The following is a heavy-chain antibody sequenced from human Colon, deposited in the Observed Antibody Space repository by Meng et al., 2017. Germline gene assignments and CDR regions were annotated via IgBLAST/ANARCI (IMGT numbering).Heavy chain of an antibody. J-gene: IGHJ5*02. V-gene: IGHV4-59*01. CDR3: AGDSSGYYWFDP. CDR1: GGPFTNYY. D-gene: IGHD3-22*01. CDR2: VYYSGTT. Sequence: GSLRLSCTVSGGPFTNYYWTWIRQSPGRGLEWIGYVYYSGTTKYNPSLKSRVTISVDTSKNQFSLKLSAVTAADTAIYSCAGDSSGYYWFDPWGQGTLVTVSS.